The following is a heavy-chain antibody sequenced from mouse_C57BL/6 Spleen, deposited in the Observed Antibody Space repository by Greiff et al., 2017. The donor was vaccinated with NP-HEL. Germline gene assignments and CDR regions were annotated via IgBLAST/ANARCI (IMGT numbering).Heavy chain of an antibody. V-gene: IGHV7-3*01. CDR3: ARYPNWAFDY. CDR2: IRNKANGYTT. J-gene: IGHJ2*01. D-gene: IGHD4-1*01. Sequence: DVHLVESGGGLVQPGGSLSLSCAASGFTFTDYYMSWVRQPPGKALEWLGFIRNKANGYTTEYSASVKGRFTISRDNSQSILYLQMNALRAEDSATYYCARYPNWAFDYWGQGTTLTVSS. CDR1: GFTFTDYY.